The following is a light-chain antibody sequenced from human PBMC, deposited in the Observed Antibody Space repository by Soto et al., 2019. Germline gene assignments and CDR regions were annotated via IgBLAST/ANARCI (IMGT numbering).Light chain of an antibody. CDR2: AAS. J-gene: IGKJ1*01. Sequence: DIQLTQSPSSLSASVVDRVTITCRSSQSISSYLTWYQHKPGKAPKLLIYAASSLQSGVPSRFSGSGSGTDFTLTISTLQPEDFATYYCHQTFSTRSWTFGQGTKVDIK. CDR1: QSISSY. CDR3: HQTFSTRSWT. V-gene: IGKV1-39*01.